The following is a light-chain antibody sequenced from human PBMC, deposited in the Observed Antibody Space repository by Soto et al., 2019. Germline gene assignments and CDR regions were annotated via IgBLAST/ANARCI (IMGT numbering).Light chain of an antibody. J-gene: IGKJ2*01. CDR2: GAS. Sequence: EIVLTQSPGTLSLSPGERATLSCRASQSVSSYYLAWYQHKPGQAPRLLMYGASTRAPGIPDRFSGSGSGTDFTLTISRLEPEDFAVYYCQQYGNSPLYTVGQGTKLEIK. CDR3: QQYGNSPLYT. CDR1: QSVSSYY. V-gene: IGKV3-20*01.